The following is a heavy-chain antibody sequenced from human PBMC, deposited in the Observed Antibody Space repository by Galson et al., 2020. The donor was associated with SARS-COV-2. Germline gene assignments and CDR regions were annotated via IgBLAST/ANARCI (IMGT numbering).Heavy chain of an antibody. D-gene: IGHD5-12*01. CDR3: ARDYSGYDNFDY. CDR2: ISAYNGNT. V-gene: IGHV1-18*01. Sequence: GESLKISCKASGYTFTSYGISWVRQAPGQGLEWMGWISAYNGNTNYAQKLQGRVTMTTDTSTSTAYMELRSLRSDDTAVYYCARDYSGYDNFDYWGQGTLVTVSS. J-gene: IGHJ4*02. CDR1: GYTFTSYG.